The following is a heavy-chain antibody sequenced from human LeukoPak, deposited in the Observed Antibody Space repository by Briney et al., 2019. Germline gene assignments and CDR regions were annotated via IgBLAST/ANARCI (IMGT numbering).Heavy chain of an antibody. D-gene: IGHD4-23*01. CDR3: VSNSI. CDR2: ISSSSSYI. CDR1: GFIFSNYW. V-gene: IGHV3-21*01. J-gene: IGHJ3*02. Sequence: GGSLRLSCAASGFIFSNYWMHWLSQVPGKGLEWVSSISSSSSYIYYADSVKGRFTISRDNAKNSLSLQMNSLRAEDTAVYYCVSNSIWGQGTMVTVSS.